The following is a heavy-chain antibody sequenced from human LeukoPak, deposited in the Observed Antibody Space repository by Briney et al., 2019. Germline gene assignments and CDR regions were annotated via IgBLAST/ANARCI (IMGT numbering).Heavy chain of an antibody. CDR2: IYHSGST. Sequence: SETLSLTCTVSGYSISSGYYWGWIRQPPGKGLEWIGSIYHSGSTYYNPSLKSRVTISVDTSKNQFSLKLSSVTAADTAVYYCARPARRYFDWSTTSDDAFDIWGQGTMVTVSS. D-gene: IGHD3-9*01. CDR3: ARPARRYFDWSTTSDDAFDI. V-gene: IGHV4-38-2*02. CDR1: GYSISSGYY. J-gene: IGHJ3*02.